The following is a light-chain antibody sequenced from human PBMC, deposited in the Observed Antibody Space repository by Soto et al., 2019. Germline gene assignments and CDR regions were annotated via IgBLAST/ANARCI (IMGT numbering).Light chain of an antibody. J-gene: IGLJ2*01. CDR2: EVS. Sequence: QAASVSGSPGQSITISCTGTSTDVGTYNYVSWYQQRPDTAPKLIIYEVSNRPSGISNRFSGSKSGNTASLTISGLQAEDEADYYCSSYTSTTTGVLFGGGTKLTVL. CDR3: SSYTSTTTGVL. V-gene: IGLV2-14*01. CDR1: STDVGTYNY.